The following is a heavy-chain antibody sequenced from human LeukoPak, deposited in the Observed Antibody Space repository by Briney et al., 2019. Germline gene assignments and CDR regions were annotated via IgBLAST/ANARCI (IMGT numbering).Heavy chain of an antibody. CDR1: GYTFTSNY. CDR2: INPSGGST. Sequence: ASVKVYCKASGYTFTSNYIHCVRQAPGQGLEWMGIINPSGGSTSYAQKFQGRVTMTRDTSTSTVYMELSSLRSEDTAVYYCARDLEMATTNGYAFDIWAKGQWSPSLQ. V-gene: IGHV1-46*01. CDR3: ARDLEMATTNGYAFDI. D-gene: IGHD5-24*01. J-gene: IGHJ3*02.